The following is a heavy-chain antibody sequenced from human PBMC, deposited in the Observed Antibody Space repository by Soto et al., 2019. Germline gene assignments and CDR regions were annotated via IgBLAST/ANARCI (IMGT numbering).Heavy chain of an antibody. D-gene: IGHD6-19*01. CDR1: GGSFSGYY. CDR3: ARGQSSGWLFYFDY. CDR2: INHSGST. J-gene: IGHJ4*02. Sequence: QVQLQQWGAGLLKPSETLSLTCAVYGGSFSGYYWSWIRQPPGKGLEWSGEINHSGSTNYNPSLKSRVTISVDTSKNQFSLKLSSVTAADTAVYYCARGQSSGWLFYFDYWGQGTLVTVSS. V-gene: IGHV4-34*01.